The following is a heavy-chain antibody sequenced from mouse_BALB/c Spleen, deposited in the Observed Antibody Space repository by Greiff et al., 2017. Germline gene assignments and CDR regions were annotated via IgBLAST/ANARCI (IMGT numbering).Heavy chain of an antibody. CDR3: ARDGNYFDY. V-gene: IGHV1-54*01. J-gene: IGHJ2*01. CDR1: GYAFTNYL. CDR2: INPSNGRT. Sequence: QVQLQQSGAELVRPGTSVKVSCKASGYAFTNYLIEWVKQRPGQGLEWIGEINPSNGRTNYNEKFKSKATLTVDKSSSTAYMQLSSLTSEDSAVYYCARDGNYFDYWGQGTTLTVSS. D-gene: IGHD2-1*01.